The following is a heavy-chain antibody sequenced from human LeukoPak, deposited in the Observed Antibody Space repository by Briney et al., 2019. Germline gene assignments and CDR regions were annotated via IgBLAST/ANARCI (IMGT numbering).Heavy chain of an antibody. D-gene: IGHD1-1*01. J-gene: IGHJ6*03. CDR1: GFTFSIYE. CDR3: ARDATTAVGWVYMDV. Sequence: GGSLRLSCAASGFTFSIYEMNWVRQAPGKGLEWLSHISTSGNTIHYANSVEGRFTISRDDAKNSLYLQMNSLRVEDTALYFCARDATTAVGWVYMDVWGEGTTVTISS. V-gene: IGHV3-48*03. CDR2: ISTSGNTI.